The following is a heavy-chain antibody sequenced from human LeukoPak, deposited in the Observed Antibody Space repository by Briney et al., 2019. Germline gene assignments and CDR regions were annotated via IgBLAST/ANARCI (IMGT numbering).Heavy chain of an antibody. J-gene: IGHJ5*02. CDR2: TYYRSKWYN. Sequence: SQTLSLTCATSGDSVSSNSAAWNWIRQSPSRGLEWLGRTYYRSKWYNDYAVSVKSRITINPDTSKNQFSLQLNSVTPEDTAVYYCARDRSGDGYNYPNWFDPWGQGTLVTVSS. CDR3: ARDRSGDGYNYPNWFDP. D-gene: IGHD5-24*01. CDR1: GDSVSSNSAA. V-gene: IGHV6-1*01.